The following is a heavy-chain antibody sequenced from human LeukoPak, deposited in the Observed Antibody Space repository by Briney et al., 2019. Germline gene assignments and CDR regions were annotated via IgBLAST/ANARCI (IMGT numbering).Heavy chain of an antibody. CDR1: GFTFSNAW. D-gene: IGHD1-26*01. V-gene: IGHV3-15*01. CDR3: TTDSTSGSYLRDAFDT. Sequence: PGGSLRLSCEASGFTFSNAWMSWVRQAPGKGLEWVGRIRSKLDGGTTDYPTPVKGRFTISRDDSKNTLYLQLNSLKTEDTAIYYCTTDSTSGSYLRDAFDTWGQGTMVTVSS. J-gene: IGHJ3*02. CDR2: IRSKLDGGTT.